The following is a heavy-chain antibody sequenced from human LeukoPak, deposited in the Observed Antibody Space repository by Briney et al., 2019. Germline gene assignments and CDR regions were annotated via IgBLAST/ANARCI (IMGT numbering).Heavy chain of an antibody. CDR1: GGSISSGGYY. D-gene: IGHD3-22*01. CDR3: ARGAAPHYYDSSGFTYYFDY. V-gene: IGHV4-31*03. Sequence: SQTLSLTCTVSGGSISSGGYYWSWIRQHPGKGLEWIGYIYYSGSTYYNPSLKSRVTTSVDTSKNQFSLKPSSVTAADTAVYYCARGAAPHYYDSSGFTYYFDYWGQGTLVTVSS. J-gene: IGHJ4*02. CDR2: IYYSGST.